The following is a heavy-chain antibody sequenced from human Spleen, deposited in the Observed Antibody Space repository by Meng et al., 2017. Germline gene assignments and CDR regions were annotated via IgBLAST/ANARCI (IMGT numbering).Heavy chain of an antibody. CDR2: INHSGST. CDR3: ARGPTTMAHDFDY. CDR1: GGSFSDYY. Sequence: QGQLQKWGAGVLKPSETLSRTCVVSGGSFSDYYWSWIRQPPGKGLEWIGEINHSGSTNYNPSLESRATISVDTSQNNLSLKLSSVTAADSAVYYCARGPTTMAHDFDYWGQGTLVTVSS. J-gene: IGHJ4*02. V-gene: IGHV4-34*01. D-gene: IGHD4-11*01.